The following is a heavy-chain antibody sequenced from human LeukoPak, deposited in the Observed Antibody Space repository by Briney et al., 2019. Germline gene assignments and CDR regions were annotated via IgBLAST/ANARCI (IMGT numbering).Heavy chain of an antibody. CDR3: TRDVFHGDGYAFDI. V-gene: IGHV3-7*03. CDR2: IKQDGSEK. J-gene: IGHJ3*02. CDR1: GFTFSSYW. Sequence: GGSLRLSCAASGFTFSSYWMSWVRQAPGKGLEWVANIKQDGSEKYYVDSVKGRFTISRDNAKNSLYLQMNSLKTEDTAVYYCTRDVFHGDGYAFDIWGQGTMVTVSS. D-gene: IGHD4-17*01.